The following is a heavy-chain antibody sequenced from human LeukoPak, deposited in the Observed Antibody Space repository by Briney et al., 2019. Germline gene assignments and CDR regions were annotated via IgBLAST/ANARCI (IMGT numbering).Heavy chain of an antibody. V-gene: IGHV4-4*02. CDR2: VNLQGST. Sequence: SETLSLTCGVSGGSLTSNNYWTWVRQPPGKGLEWIWEVNLQGSTNYNPSLMGRVAISVDMSENHISLQLTSVTAADTAVYYCAREGGPYRPLDYSGQGTLVTVSS. CDR3: AREGGPYRPLDY. CDR1: GGSLTSNNY. J-gene: IGHJ4*02.